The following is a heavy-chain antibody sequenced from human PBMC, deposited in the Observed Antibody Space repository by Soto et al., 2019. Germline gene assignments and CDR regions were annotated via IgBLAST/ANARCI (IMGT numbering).Heavy chain of an antibody. V-gene: IGHV4-30-4*01. CDR2: IYYSGST. Sequence: QVQLQESGPGLVKPSQTLSLTCTVSGGSISSGDYYWSWIRQPPGKGLEWIGYIYYSGSTYYNPSLKSRVTISVDTSKNQFSLKLSSVTAADTAVYYCARGPRYDYYDSSGYFFDYWGQGTLVTVSS. D-gene: IGHD3-22*01. J-gene: IGHJ4*02. CDR1: GGSISSGDYY. CDR3: ARGPRYDYYDSSGYFFDY.